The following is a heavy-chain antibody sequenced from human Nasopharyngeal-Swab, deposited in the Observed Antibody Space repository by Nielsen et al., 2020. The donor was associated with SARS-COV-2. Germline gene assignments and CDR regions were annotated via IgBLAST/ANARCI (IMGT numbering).Heavy chain of an antibody. V-gene: IGHV1-8*01. CDR1: GYTFTSYD. J-gene: IGHJ4*02. CDR2: MNTNSGNT. D-gene: IGHD3-22*01. Sequence: ASVKVSCKASGYTFTSYDINWVRQATGQGIEWMGWMNTNSGNTGYAQKFQGRVTMTRNTSISTAYMELSSLRSEDTAVYYCATYYYDSSGYLVVDYWGQGTLVTVSS. CDR3: ATYYYDSSGYLVVDY.